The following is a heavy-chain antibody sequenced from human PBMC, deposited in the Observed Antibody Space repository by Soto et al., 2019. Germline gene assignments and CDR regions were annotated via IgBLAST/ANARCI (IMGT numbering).Heavy chain of an antibody. Sequence: PGGSLRLSCAASGFTVSSNYMSWVRQAPGKGLEWVSVIYSGGSTYYADSVKGRFTISRDNSKNTLYLQMNSLRAEDTAVYYCARDSPVLRYFDWLPRPYDYYYGMDVWGQGTTVTVSS. CDR1: GFTVSSNY. D-gene: IGHD3-9*01. J-gene: IGHJ6*02. CDR3: ARDSPVLRYFDWLPRPYDYYYGMDV. V-gene: IGHV3-53*01. CDR2: IYSGGST.